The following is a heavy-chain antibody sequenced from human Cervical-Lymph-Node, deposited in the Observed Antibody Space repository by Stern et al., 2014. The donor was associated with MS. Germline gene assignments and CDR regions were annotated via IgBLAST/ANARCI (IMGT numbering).Heavy chain of an antibody. CDR1: GGPFRGHA. J-gene: IGHJ6*02. Sequence: VQLVQSGAEVKKPGSSVKVSCTASGGPFRGHALRWVRQAPGQGLAWMGSIIPILGLTNYAQKFQGRVTSTADTSTSTAHMELNSLKSEDAAVYYCAREGLVGAPESPSYSGMDVWGQGTTVTVSS. D-gene: IGHD2-15*01. V-gene: IGHV1-69*04. CDR2: IIPILGLT. CDR3: AREGLVGAPESPSYSGMDV.